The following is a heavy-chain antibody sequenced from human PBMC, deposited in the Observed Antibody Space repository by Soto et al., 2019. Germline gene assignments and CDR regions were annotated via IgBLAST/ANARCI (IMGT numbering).Heavy chain of an antibody. Sequence: EASVKVSCKASGYTFTSYAMHWVRQAPGQRLEWMGWINAGNGNTKYSQKFQGRVTITRDTSASTAYMELRSLRSEDTAVYYCARFHAASLLIFGVVPPDSSFHYWGQGTLVSGSS. V-gene: IGHV1-3*01. D-gene: IGHD3-3*01. J-gene: IGHJ4*02. CDR1: GYTFTSYA. CDR3: ARFHAASLLIFGVVPPDSSFHY. CDR2: INAGNGNT.